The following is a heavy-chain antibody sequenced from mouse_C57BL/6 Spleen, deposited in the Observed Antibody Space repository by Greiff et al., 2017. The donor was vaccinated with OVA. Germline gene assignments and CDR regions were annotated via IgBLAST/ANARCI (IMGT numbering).Heavy chain of an antibody. J-gene: IGHJ4*01. D-gene: IGHD2-4*01. CDR2: IYPGSGST. CDR3: ARYDHDGGDYYAMDY. V-gene: IGHV1-55*01. Sequence: QVQLQQPGAELVKPGASVKMSCKASGYTFTSYWITWVKQRPGQGLEWIGDIYPGSGSTNYNEKFKSKATLTVDTSSSTAYMQLSSLTSEDSAVYYCARYDHDGGDYYAMDYWGQGTSVTVSS. CDR1: GYTFTSYW.